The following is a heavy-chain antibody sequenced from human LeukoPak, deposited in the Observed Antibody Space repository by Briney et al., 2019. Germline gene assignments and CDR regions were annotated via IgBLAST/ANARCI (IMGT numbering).Heavy chain of an antibody. CDR1: GFTFSSYE. V-gene: IGHV3-48*03. D-gene: IGHD3-10*02. Sequence: GGSLRLSCAASGFTFSSYEMNWVRQAPGKGLEWVSYISSSGSTIYYADSVKGRFTISRDNAKNSLYLQMNSLRGEDTAVYYCAELGITMIGGVWGKGTTVTISS. CDR2: ISSSGSTI. CDR3: AELGITMIGGV. J-gene: IGHJ6*03.